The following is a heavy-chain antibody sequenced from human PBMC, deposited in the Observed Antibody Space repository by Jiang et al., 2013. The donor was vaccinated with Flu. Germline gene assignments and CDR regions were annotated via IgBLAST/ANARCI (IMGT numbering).Heavy chain of an antibody. CDR1: GGSISSGGYY. CDR2: IYYSGST. V-gene: IGHV4-31*03. Sequence: TVSGGSISSGGYYWSWIRQHPGKGLEWIGYIYYSGSTYYNPSLKSRVTISVDTSKNQFSLKLSSVTAADTAVYYCARAPNWLGGKRWFDPWGQGTLVTVSS. D-gene: IGHD7-27*01. CDR3: ARAPNWLGGKRWFDP. J-gene: IGHJ5*02.